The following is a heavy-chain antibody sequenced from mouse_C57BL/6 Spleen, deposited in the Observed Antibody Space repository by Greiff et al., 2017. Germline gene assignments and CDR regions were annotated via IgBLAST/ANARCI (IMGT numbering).Heavy chain of an antibody. J-gene: IGHJ4*01. CDR1: GFTFSSYA. Sequence: EVQGVESGGGLVKPGGSLKLSCAASGFTFSSYAMSWVRQTPEKRLEWVATISDGGSYTYYPDNVKGRFTISRDNAKNNLYLQMSHLKSEDTAVYYCARDPLFDDWGQGTSVTVSS. CDR3: ARDPLFDD. CDR2: ISDGGSYT. V-gene: IGHV5-4*01.